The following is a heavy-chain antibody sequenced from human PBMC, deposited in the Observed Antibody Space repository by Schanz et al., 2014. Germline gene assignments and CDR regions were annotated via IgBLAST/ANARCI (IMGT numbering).Heavy chain of an antibody. J-gene: IGHJ4*02. CDR2: ISGSGGST. CDR1: GFTFSSYA. D-gene: IGHD6-25*01. CDR3: AKVRYSSGWRGDYFDE. V-gene: IGHV3-23*04. Sequence: EVQLVESGGGLVKPGGSLRLSCAASGFTFSSYAMSWVRQAPGKGLEWVSAISGSGGSTYYADSVKGRFTISRDNSKNTLYLQMKSLRAEDTAVYYCAKVRYSSGWRGDYFDEWGQGTLVTVAS.